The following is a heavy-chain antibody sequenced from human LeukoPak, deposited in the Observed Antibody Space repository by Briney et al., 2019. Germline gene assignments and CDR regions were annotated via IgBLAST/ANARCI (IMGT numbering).Heavy chain of an antibody. D-gene: IGHD6-13*01. J-gene: IGHJ4*02. CDR1: GFAFSSYG. V-gene: IGHV3-33*01. Sequence: PGRSLRLSCAASGFAFSSYGMHWVRQAPGKGLEWVAVIWYDGSNKYYAHSVKGRFTISRDNSKNTLYLQMNSLRAEDTAVYYCARAPYSSSALDYWGQGILVTVSS. CDR3: ARAPYSSSALDY. CDR2: IWYDGSNK.